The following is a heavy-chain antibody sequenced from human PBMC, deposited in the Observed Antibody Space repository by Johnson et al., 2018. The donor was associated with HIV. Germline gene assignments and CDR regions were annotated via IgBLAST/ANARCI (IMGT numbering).Heavy chain of an antibody. D-gene: IGHD6-19*01. Sequence: VQLVESGGGLVQPGRSLRLSCAASGFIFDDYAMHWVRQAPGKGLEWVSGISWNSGRIAYADSVKGRFTISRDNAKNSLYLQMNSLRAEDTAVYYCATDIAVGGDFDIWGQGTMVTVSS. CDR3: ATDIAVGGDFDI. V-gene: IGHV3-9*01. CDR1: GFIFDDYA. CDR2: ISWNSGRI. J-gene: IGHJ3*02.